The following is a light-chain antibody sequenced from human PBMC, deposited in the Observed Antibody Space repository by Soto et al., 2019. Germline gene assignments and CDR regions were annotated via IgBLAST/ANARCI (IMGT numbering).Light chain of an antibody. Sequence: EIVLTQSPGTLSLSPGERATLSCRASQSVSSSYLAWYQQKPGQAPRLLIYGASSRATGIQDRFSGSGSGTAFTLTISRLEPEDFAVYYCQQYGSSFGQGTKVEIK. V-gene: IGKV3-20*01. CDR1: QSVSSSY. J-gene: IGKJ1*01. CDR3: QQYGSS. CDR2: GAS.